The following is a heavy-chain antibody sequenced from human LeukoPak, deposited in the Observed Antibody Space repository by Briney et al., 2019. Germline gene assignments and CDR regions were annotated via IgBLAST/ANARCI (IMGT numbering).Heavy chain of an antibody. CDR3: ARFDSSGWLDAFDI. J-gene: IGHJ3*02. CDR1: GFSVSSSF. CDR2: IYSAGST. Sequence: GGSLRLSCAASGFSVSSSFMIWVRQPPGKGLEWVSAIYSAGSTYYADSVQGRFTISRDNSKNTLYLQMNSLRVEDTGVYYCARFDSSGWLDAFDIWGQGTMVTVSS. V-gene: IGHV3-66*01. D-gene: IGHD6-19*01.